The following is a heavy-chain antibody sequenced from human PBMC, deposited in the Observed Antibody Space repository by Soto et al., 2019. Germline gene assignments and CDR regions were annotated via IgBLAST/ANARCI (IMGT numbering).Heavy chain of an antibody. V-gene: IGHV3-21*01. Sequence: AGTLRLSCAGSGFTFSGYSMNWLRQAPWKGLKWVSSISSSSSYIYYAASVNGRLTMSRDTAKNSQYLQMNSLRAEDTAVYYCSRERRVGGRYYYGLDGWGQGTTVTVSS. CDR1: GFTFSGYS. CDR3: SRERRVGGRYYYGLDG. D-gene: IGHD2-15*01. CDR2: ISSSSSYI. J-gene: IGHJ6*02.